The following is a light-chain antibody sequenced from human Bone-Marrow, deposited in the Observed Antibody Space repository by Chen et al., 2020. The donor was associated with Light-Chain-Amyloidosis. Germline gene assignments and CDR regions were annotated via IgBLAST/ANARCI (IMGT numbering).Light chain of an antibody. J-gene: IGLJ2*01. CDR3: QSADSSGTYEVI. CDR1: DLPTKY. Sequence: SSELTQPPSVSVSPRQPARLTCSGDDLPTKYAYWYQQKPGQAPVLVIHRDTERPSGISERFSGSSSGTTATLTISGVQAEDEADYHCQSADSSGTYEVIFGGGTKLTVL. V-gene: IGLV3-25*03. CDR2: RDT.